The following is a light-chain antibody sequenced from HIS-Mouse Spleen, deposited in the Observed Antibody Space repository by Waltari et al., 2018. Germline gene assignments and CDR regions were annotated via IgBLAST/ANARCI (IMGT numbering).Light chain of an antibody. J-gene: IGLJ1*01. Sequence: QSALTQPASVAGSPGQSITISCSGTSSHVGGYNFHSWYQHHPGKAPKLMIYAVSNRPSGVSNRFSGSKSGNTASLTISGLQAEDEADYYCSSYTSSSTLDVFGTGTKVTVL. CDR2: AVS. CDR1: SSHVGGYNF. CDR3: SSYTSSSTLDV. V-gene: IGLV2-14*01.